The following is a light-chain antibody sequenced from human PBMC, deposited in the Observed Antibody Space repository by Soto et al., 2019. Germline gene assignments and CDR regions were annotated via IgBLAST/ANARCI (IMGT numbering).Light chain of an antibody. CDR3: ISYTDRQSYL. Sequence: ALALPGSGSGSTGQTITISCSGTSSDIGSYNHVAWYQQFPGKSATLMIYAVSDRPPGVSDRFSGSKSGITASLTMSVLQTEDEADYYVISYTDRQSYLCGAGTKV. J-gene: IGLJ1*01. V-gene: IGLV2-14*03. CDR2: AVS. CDR1: SSDIGSYNH.